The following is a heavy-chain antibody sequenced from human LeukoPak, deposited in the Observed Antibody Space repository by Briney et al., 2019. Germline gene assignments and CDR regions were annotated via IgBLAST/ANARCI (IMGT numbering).Heavy chain of an antibody. J-gene: IGHJ3*02. CDR1: GFTFSSHG. Sequence: GGSLSFSCAASGFTFSSHGMHWLRQAPGKGLGWVAVISSDGSNKYYADSVKGRFTISRDNSKNTLYLQMNSLRAEDTAVYYCAKDRSIAAGDDAFDIWGQGTMVTVSS. CDR2: ISSDGSNK. V-gene: IGHV3-30*18. CDR3: AKDRSIAAGDDAFDI. D-gene: IGHD6-13*01.